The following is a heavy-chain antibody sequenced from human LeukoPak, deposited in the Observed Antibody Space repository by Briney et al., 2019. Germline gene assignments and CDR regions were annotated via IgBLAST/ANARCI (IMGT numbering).Heavy chain of an antibody. J-gene: IGHJ4*02. Sequence: PGGSLRLSCAGSGFTFGNAWMTWVRQAPGKGLEWVSYISSSFTTNYADSMKGRFTISRDNAKNSLYLQMNSLRAEDTAVYYCARLYSYDSLDYWGQGTLVTVSS. CDR2: ISSSFTT. D-gene: IGHD3-16*02. V-gene: IGHV3-69-1*02. CDR3: ARLYSYDSLDY. CDR1: GFTFGNAW.